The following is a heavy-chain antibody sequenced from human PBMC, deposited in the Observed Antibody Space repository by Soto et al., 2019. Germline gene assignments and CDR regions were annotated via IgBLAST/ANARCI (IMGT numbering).Heavy chain of an antibody. CDR2: IYTSGTT. J-gene: IGHJ4*02. CDR3: TRGGYCSGGSCYSWYFDS. V-gene: IGHV4-31*03. Sequence: QVQLQQSGPGLVKPSQTLSLTCTVSGGSISSGTYYWSWLRQHPGKGLEWIGYIYTSGTTYYNPYLKSRVTISLDTSKNQFSLNLISVPAADTAVYYCTRGGYCSGGSCYSWYFDSWGQGALVTVSS. D-gene: IGHD2-15*01. CDR1: GGSISSGTYY.